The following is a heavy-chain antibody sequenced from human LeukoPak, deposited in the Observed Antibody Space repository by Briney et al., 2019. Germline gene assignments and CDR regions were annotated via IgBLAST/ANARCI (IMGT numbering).Heavy chain of an antibody. CDR1: GYMLTNDD. CDR2: MNPHSGTS. CDR3: ARGKGVGATNYFDL. J-gene: IGHJ4*02. D-gene: IGHD1-26*01. Sequence: GASVKVSCRASGYMLTNDDLDWVRQAPGQGLEWMGVMNPHSGTSVPAQKFRGRISMTRDTTIDTAYMELSSLTSEDTAVYFCARGKGVGATNYFDLWGQGTLVSVSS. V-gene: IGHV1-8*01.